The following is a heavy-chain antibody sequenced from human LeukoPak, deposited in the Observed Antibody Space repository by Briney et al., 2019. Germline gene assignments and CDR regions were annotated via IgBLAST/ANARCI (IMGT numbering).Heavy chain of an antibody. Sequence: GGSLRLSCAGSGFTFSSYAMSWVRQAPGKGLEWVSAISDTGATTYDAGSVKGRFTISRDNSRSTLYLQMNSLRAEDTALYYCAKDTSIGRYCTNGVCSPFDYWGQGTLVTVSS. CDR2: ISDTGATT. CDR1: GFTFSSYA. CDR3: AKDTSIGRYCTNGVCSPFDY. J-gene: IGHJ4*02. D-gene: IGHD2-8*01. V-gene: IGHV3-23*01.